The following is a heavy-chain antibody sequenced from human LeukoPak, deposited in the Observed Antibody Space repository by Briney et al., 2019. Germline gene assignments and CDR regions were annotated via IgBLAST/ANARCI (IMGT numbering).Heavy chain of an antibody. V-gene: IGHV4-39*01. D-gene: IGHD4-17*01. Sequence: PSETLSLTCTVPGGSISSSSYYWGWIRQPPGKGLEWIGSIYYSGSTYYNPSLKSRVTISVDTSKNQFSLKLSSVTAADTAVYYCASLVGDYGYWYFDLWGRGTLVTVSS. CDR1: GGSISSSSYY. J-gene: IGHJ2*01. CDR3: ASLVGDYGYWYFDL. CDR2: IYYSGST.